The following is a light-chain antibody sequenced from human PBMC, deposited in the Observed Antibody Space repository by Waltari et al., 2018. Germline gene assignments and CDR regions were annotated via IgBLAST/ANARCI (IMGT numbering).Light chain of an antibody. CDR3: QMYGGLPAT. CDR2: DAS. V-gene: IGKV3-20*01. Sequence: EILLTQPPGTLSLSPGERATLSCRASTSISSFLAWYQQKPSQAPWLLIYDASTRATCIPDRFSGGGYGTDFSLTISGRGPEGIALYYCQMYGGLPATFGQGTNVESK. CDR1: TSISSF. J-gene: IGKJ1*01.